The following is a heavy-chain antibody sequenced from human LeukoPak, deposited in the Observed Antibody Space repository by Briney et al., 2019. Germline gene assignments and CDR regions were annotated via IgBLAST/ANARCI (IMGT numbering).Heavy chain of an antibody. J-gene: IGHJ6*03. CDR2: IHYSGST. CDR1: GGSIRSYY. V-gene: IGHV4-59*12. Sequence: SETLSLTCSVSGGSIRSYYWSWIRQPPGKGPEWIGYIHYSGSTNYNPSLKSRVTISVDTSKNQFSLKLSSVTAADTAVYYCARVRRSPTYYYYYYMDVWGKGTTVTVSS. D-gene: IGHD1-1*01. CDR3: ARVRRSPTYYYYYYMDV.